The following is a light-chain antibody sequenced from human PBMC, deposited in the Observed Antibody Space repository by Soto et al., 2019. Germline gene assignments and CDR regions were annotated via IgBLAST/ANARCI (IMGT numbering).Light chain of an antibody. CDR2: GNS. CDR3: QSYDSSLSGYV. J-gene: IGLJ1*01. Sequence: QSVLTQPPSVSGAPGQRVTISCTGSSSNIGAGYDVHGYQQLPGTAPKLLLYGNSNRPSGVPDRFSGSKSGTSASLAITGLQAEDEADYCCQSYDSSLSGYVFGTGTKLTVL. V-gene: IGLV1-40*01. CDR1: SSNIGAGYD.